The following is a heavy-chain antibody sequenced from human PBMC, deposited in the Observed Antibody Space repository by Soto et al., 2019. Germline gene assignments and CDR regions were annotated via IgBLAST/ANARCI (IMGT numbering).Heavy chain of an antibody. J-gene: IGHJ4*02. Sequence: QLQLQESGPGLVKPSGTLSLTCAVSGGSISSSNWWSWVRQPPGKGLEWIGEIYHSGSTKYNPSLKSRVTISVDKSNNQCSLKLSSVTAADTAVYYCARAHDSSGYAHYWGQGTLVTVSS. CDR1: GGSISSSNW. D-gene: IGHD3-22*01. V-gene: IGHV4-4*02. CDR3: ARAHDSSGYAHY. CDR2: IYHSGST.